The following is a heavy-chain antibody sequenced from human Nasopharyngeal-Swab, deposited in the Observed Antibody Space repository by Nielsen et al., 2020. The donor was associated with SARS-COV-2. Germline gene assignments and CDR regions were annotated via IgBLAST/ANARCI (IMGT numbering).Heavy chain of an antibody. CDR2: IYSGGST. D-gene: IGHD6-19*01. Sequence: GESLKISCAASGFTVSSNYMSWVRQAPGKGLEWVSVIYSGGSTYYIDSVKGRFTVSRDNSRKTLYLQMNSLRPEDTAVYYCAREKAVAGIGGYHYYGMDVWGQGTTVTVSS. J-gene: IGHJ6*02. CDR1: GFTVSSNY. V-gene: IGHV3-53*05. CDR3: AREKAVAGIGGYHYYGMDV.